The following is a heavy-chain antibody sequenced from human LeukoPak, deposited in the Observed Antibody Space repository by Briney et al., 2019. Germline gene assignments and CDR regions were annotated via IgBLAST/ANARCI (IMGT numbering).Heavy chain of an antibody. CDR2: IYSGGST. Sequence: GGSLRLSCAASGFTVSSNYMSWVRQAPGKGLEWVSVIYSGGSTYYADSVKGRFTIPRDNSKNTLYLQMNSLRAEDTAVYYCARVWDSGYYYDYWGQGTLVTVSS. J-gene: IGHJ4*02. CDR1: GFTVSSNY. CDR3: ARVWDSGYYYDY. V-gene: IGHV3-53*01. D-gene: IGHD3-22*01.